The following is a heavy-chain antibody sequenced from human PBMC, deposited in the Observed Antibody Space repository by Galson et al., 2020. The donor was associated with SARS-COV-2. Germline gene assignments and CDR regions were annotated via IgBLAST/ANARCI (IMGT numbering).Heavy chain of an antibody. D-gene: IGHD5-18*01. CDR3: ARRYTYGRSPYWYFDL. CDR1: GGSISSGGYS. J-gene: IGHJ2*01. Sequence: SQTLSLTCAVSGGSISSGGYSWTWIRQAPGKGLEWIGYIYHSGATYYNPSLKSRLTISVDRSKNHLSLDLTSATAADTAVYYCARRYTYGRSPYWYFDLWGRGRLVTVSS. CDR2: IYHSGAT. V-gene: IGHV4-30-2*01.